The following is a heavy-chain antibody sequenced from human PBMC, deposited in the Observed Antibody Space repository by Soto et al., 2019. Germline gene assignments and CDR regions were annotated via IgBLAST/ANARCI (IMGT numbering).Heavy chain of an antibody. J-gene: IGHJ6*03. CDR3: AGDRLERPLGYYYYMDV. CDR1: GFRGSSNY. V-gene: IGHV3-66*01. Sequence: GGSLRLSCAASGFRGSSNYMRWVRQAPGKGLEWVSVIYSGGSTYYADSVKGRFTISRDNSKNTLYLQMNSLRAEDTAVYYCAGDRLERPLGYYYYMDVWGKGTTVTVSS. D-gene: IGHD1-1*01. CDR2: IYSGGST.